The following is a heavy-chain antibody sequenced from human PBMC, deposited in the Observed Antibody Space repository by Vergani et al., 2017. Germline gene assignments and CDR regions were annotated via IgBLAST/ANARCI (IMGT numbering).Heavy chain of an antibody. CDR1: GYSFTSYW. J-gene: IGHJ2*01. CDR2: IYPGDSDT. V-gene: IGHV5-51*03. CDR3: ARSGEMATTITWYFDL. Sequence: EVQLVQSGAEVKKPGESLKISCKGSGYSFTSYWIGWVGQMPGKGLEWMGIIYPGDSDTRYSPSFQGQVTISADKSISTAYLQWSSLKASDTAMYYCARSGEMATTITWYFDLWGRGTLVTVSS. D-gene: IGHD5-24*01.